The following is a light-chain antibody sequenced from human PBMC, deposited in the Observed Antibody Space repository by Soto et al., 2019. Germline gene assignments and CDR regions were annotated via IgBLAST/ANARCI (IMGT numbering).Light chain of an antibody. V-gene: IGLV1-51*02. CDR1: SSNIGNNY. Sequence: QSVLTQPPSVSAAPGQKVTISCSGSSSNIGNNYVSWYQQLPGTAPKLLIYENNKRPSGIPDRFSGSKSGTSATLGITGLQTGDEADYYCGTWDSSLSALYVFGTGTKVTV. CDR3: GTWDSSLSALYV. J-gene: IGLJ1*01. CDR2: ENN.